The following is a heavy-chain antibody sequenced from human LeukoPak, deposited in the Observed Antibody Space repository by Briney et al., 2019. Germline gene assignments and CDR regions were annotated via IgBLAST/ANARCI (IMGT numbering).Heavy chain of an antibody. D-gene: IGHD3-3*01. CDR2: MNPNSGNT. Sequence: ASVKVSCKASGYTFTSYDINWVRQATGQGLEWMGWMNPNSGNTGYAQKFQGRVTMTRNTSISTAYMELSSLRSEDTAVYYCAEGDGNCDFWSGSYYYLYMDLWGKGTTVSVSS. CDR1: GYTFTSYD. J-gene: IGHJ6*03. V-gene: IGHV1-8*01. CDR3: AEGDGNCDFWSGSYYYLYMDL.